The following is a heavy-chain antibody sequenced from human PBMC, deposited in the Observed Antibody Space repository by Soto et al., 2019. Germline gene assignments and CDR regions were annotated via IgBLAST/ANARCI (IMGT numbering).Heavy chain of an antibody. V-gene: IGHV1-3*05. CDR2: INGNNGNT. D-gene: IGHD3-10*01. CDR3: ARPMNYNDYLDY. CDR1: GYTFTSYS. Sequence: QVQLVQSGAEEKKPGASVKVSCKASGYTFTSYSMHWVRQAPGQRLEWMGWINGNNGNTRYSQNFQGSVTITRDTSASTTYMELGSLRSEDTAVYYCARPMNYNDYLDYWGQGTLVTVSS. J-gene: IGHJ4*02.